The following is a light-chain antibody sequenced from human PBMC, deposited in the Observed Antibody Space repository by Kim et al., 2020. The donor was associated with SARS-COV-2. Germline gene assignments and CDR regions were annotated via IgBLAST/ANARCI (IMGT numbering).Light chain of an antibody. Sequence: SPGERATLSCRASQSVSRYLAWYQQKPGQAPRLLIYDASNRATGIPARFSGSGSGTDFTLTISSLEPEDFAVYYCQQRSNRPPITFGQGTQLEIK. V-gene: IGKV3-11*01. CDR2: DAS. J-gene: IGKJ5*01. CDR3: QQRSNRPPIT. CDR1: QSVSRY.